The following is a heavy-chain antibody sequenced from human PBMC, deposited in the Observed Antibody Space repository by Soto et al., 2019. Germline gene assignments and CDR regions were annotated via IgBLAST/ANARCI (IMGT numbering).Heavy chain of an antibody. CDR3: ARTSAAGKYYYGMDV. Sequence: GESLKISCKGSGYSFTSYWIGWVRQMPGKGLEWKGIIYPGDSVTRYSPSFQGQVTISADKSFSTAYLQWSSLKASDTALYYCARTSAAGKYYYGMDVWGQGTTVTVSS. V-gene: IGHV5-51*01. CDR1: GYSFTSYW. J-gene: IGHJ6*02. CDR2: IYPGDSVT. D-gene: IGHD6-13*01.